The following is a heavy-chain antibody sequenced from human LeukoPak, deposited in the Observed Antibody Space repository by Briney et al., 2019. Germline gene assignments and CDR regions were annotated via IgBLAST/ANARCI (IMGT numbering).Heavy chain of an antibody. CDR3: ARTWVSSGPNFNWYFDL. D-gene: IGHD4/OR15-4a*01. Sequence: SETLSLTCAVYGGSFSGYYWSWIRQPPGMGLEWIGEINHSGGTNYNPYLQSRVIISIDTSKNQFSLNLSSVTAADTAVYYCARTWVSSGPNFNWYFDLWGRGTLVTVSS. V-gene: IGHV4-34*01. CDR1: GGSFSGYY. CDR2: INHSGGT. J-gene: IGHJ2*01.